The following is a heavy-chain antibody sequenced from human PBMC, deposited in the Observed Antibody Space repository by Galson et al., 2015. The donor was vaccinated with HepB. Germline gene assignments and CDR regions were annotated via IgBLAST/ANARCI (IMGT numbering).Heavy chain of an antibody. J-gene: IGHJ4*02. CDR2: VSGSGSYI. CDR3: TRDSHFTSASGTPDY. Sequence: SLRLSCAASGFPFSVYTMNWVRQAPGKGLEWISCVSGSGSYIYYADSVKGRFTISRDNAENSLYLQMNSLRAEDTAVYFCTRDSHFTSASGTPDYWGQGTLVTVSS. D-gene: IGHD6-13*01. V-gene: IGHV3-21*05. CDR1: GFPFSVYT.